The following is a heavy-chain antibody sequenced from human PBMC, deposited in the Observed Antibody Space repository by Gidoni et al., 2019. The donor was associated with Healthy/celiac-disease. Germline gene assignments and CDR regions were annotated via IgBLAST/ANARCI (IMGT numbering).Heavy chain of an antibody. CDR2: ISSSSSYT. CDR3: ARDIRSSGIGV. CDR1: GFTFSDYY. V-gene: IGHV3-11*06. J-gene: IGHJ6*02. D-gene: IGHD3-10*01. Sequence: QVQLVASGGGLVEPGGSLRLSCAAPGFTFSDYYMSWIRQAPGKGLEWFSYISSSSSYTNYADSVKGRFTISRDNAKNPLYLQMNSLRAEDTAVYYCARDIRSSGIGVWGQGTTVTVSS.